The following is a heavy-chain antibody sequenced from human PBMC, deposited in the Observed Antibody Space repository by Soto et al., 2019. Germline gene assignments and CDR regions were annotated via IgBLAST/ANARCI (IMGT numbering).Heavy chain of an antibody. CDR3: AKGYFDSGLFNWFDP. CDR1: GFTFSNFA. Sequence: EVQLLESGGGLVQPGGSLRLSCAASGFTFSNFAMSWVRQAPGKGLEWVSVISGSGDSTFYADSVKGRFTISRDNSKNTLYVQMNGLRAEDTAIYYCAKGYFDSGLFNWFDPWGQGTLVTVSS. D-gene: IGHD3-22*01. J-gene: IGHJ5*02. V-gene: IGHV3-23*01. CDR2: ISGSGDST.